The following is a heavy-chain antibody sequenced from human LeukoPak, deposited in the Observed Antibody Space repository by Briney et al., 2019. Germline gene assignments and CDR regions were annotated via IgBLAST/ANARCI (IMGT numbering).Heavy chain of an antibody. V-gene: IGHV4-39*01. J-gene: IGHJ5*02. CDR1: GGSISSSSYY. D-gene: IGHD1-26*01. CDR2: IYYSGST. Sequence: SETLSLTCTVSGGSISSSSYYWGWIRQPPGKGLEWIGSIYYSGSTYYNPSLKSRVTISVDTSKNQFSLKLSSVTAVDTAVYYCARGPWELPRAHWFDPWGQGTLVTVSS. CDR3: ARGPWELPRAHWFDP.